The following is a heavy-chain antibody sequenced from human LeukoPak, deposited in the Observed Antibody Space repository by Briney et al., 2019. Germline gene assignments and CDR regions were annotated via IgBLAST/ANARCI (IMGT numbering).Heavy chain of an antibody. V-gene: IGHV4-39*07. CDR3: ARGPNEVVPSVTYNWLDP. D-gene: IGHD2-2*01. J-gene: IGHJ5*02. CDR1: GGSVSSRSYY. Sequence: KPSETLSLTCTVSGGSVSSRSYYWAWIRQPPGKGLEWMGSTHYGGSTYYNPSLKSRVAISVDTSTNQFSLRLRSVTAADTAVYYCARGPNEVVPSVTYNWLDPWGQGTRVTVSS. CDR2: THYGGST.